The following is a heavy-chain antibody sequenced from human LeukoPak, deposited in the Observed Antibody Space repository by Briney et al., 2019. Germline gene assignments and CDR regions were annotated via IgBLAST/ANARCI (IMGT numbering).Heavy chain of an antibody. CDR2: IIPIFGTA. D-gene: IGHD6-13*01. V-gene: IGHV1-69*13. J-gene: IGHJ6*02. CDR3: ATPGVAAAAGTNYYYYGMDV. CDR1: GYTFTSYG. Sequence: GASVKVSCKASGYTFTSYGISWVRQAPGQGLEWMGGIIPIFGTANYAQKFQGRVTITADESTSTAYMELSSLRSEDTAVYYCATPGVAAAAGTNYYYYGMDVWGQGTTVTVSS.